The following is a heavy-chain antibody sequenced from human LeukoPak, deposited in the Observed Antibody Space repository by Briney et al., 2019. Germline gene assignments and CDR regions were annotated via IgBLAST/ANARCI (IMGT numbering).Heavy chain of an antibody. D-gene: IGHD6-13*01. CDR2: IYYSGST. Sequence: PSETLSLTCTVSGGSISSGGYYWSWIRQHPGKGLEWIGYIYYSGSTYYNPSLKSRVTISVDTSKNQFSLKLSSVTAADTAVYYCARDFALGSSWYRGAFDIWGQGTMVTVSS. CDR1: GGSISSGGYY. CDR3: ARDFALGSSWYRGAFDI. V-gene: IGHV4-31*03. J-gene: IGHJ3*02.